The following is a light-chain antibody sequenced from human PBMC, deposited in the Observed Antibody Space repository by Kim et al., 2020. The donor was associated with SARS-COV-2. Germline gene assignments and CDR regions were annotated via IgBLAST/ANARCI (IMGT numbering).Light chain of an antibody. CDR1: QSVDNW. CDR2: DAS. Sequence: DIQVTQSPSTVSASVGDRVTITCRASQSVDNWVAWYQQKSGKAPKLLIFDASTLESGVPSRFSGSGSGTEFTLTISRLDPDDFATYYWQQYNTKRTFGQGTKVDIK. J-gene: IGKJ1*01. V-gene: IGKV1-5*01. CDR3: QQYNTKRT.